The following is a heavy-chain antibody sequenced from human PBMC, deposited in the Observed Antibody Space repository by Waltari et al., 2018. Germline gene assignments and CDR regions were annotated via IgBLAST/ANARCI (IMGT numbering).Heavy chain of an antibody. CDR2: IYSGGST. CDR3: ASVMAQLGDTAMTNAFDI. J-gene: IGHJ3*02. Sequence: EVQLLESGGGLVQPGGSLRLSCAASGFTFSSYAMSWVRQAPGKGLEWVSVIYSGGSTYYADSVKGRFTISRDNSKNTLYLQMNSLRAEDTAVYYCASVMAQLGDTAMTNAFDIWGQGTMVTVSS. CDR1: GFTFSSYA. V-gene: IGHV3-23*03. D-gene: IGHD5-18*01.